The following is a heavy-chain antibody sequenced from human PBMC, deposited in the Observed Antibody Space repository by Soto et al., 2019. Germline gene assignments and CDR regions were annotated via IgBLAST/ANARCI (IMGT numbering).Heavy chain of an antibody. Sequence: SETLSLTCTVSGGSISSGGYYWSWIRQHPGKGLEWIGYIYYSGSTYYNPSLKSRVTISVDTSKNQFSLKLSSVTAADTAVYYCARGKASEYWELNWFDPWGQGTLVTVYS. J-gene: IGHJ5*02. V-gene: IGHV4-31*03. CDR1: GGSISSGGYY. CDR3: ARGKASEYWELNWFDP. CDR2: IYYSGST. D-gene: IGHD1-26*01.